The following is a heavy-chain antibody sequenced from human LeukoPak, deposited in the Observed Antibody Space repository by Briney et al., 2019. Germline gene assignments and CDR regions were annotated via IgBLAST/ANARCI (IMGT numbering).Heavy chain of an antibody. CDR3: ARGYCSSSSCYEGSDYYYMEV. CDR2: ICSNGGST. CDR1: GFTFSSYA. J-gene: IGHJ6*03. V-gene: IGHV3-64*01. Sequence: PGGSLRLSXAASGFTFSSYAMHWVRQAPGKGLEYVSAICSNGGSTYYANSVKGRFTISRDNSKNTLYLQMGSLRAEDMAVYYCARGYCSSSSCYEGSDYYYMEVWGKGTTVTVSS. D-gene: IGHD2-2*01.